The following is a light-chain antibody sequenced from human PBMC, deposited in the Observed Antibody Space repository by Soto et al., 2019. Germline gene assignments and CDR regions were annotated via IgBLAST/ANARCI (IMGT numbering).Light chain of an antibody. Sequence: QSVLAQPASVSGSPGQSTTISCTGTSSDVGAFDLVSWYQHYPDKAPKLLIYKVSHRPSGVSNRFSGSKSGNTASLTISGLQAEDEADYFCTSCTAGALYVFGTGTKVTVL. J-gene: IGLJ1*01. V-gene: IGLV2-14*01. CDR2: KVS. CDR3: TSCTAGALYV. CDR1: SSDVGAFDL.